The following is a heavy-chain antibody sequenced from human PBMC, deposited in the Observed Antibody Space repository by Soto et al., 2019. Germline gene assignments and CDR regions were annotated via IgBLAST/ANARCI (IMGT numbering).Heavy chain of an antibody. D-gene: IGHD6-6*01. CDR2: ISGSGGST. V-gene: IGHV3-23*01. CDR3: AKDALSSSWGMYYFDY. Sequence: GSLRLSCAASGFTFSSYAMSWVRRAPGKGLEWVSAISGSGGSTYYADSVKGRFTISRDNSKNTLYLQMNSLRAEDTAVYYCAKDALSSSWGMYYFDYWGQGTLVTVSS. J-gene: IGHJ4*02. CDR1: GFTFSSYA.